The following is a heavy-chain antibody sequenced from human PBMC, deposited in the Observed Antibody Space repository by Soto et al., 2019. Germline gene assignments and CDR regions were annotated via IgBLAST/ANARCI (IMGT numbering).Heavy chain of an antibody. J-gene: IGHJ6*02. CDR3: ARDRYSGYDRATAIYYYYGMDV. Sequence: ASVKVSCKASGGTFSSYAISWVRQAPGQGLEWMGGIIPIFGTANYAQKFQGRVTITADKSTSTAYMELSSLRSEDTAVYYCARDRYSGYDRATAIYYYYGMDVWGQGTTVTVSS. V-gene: IGHV1-69*06. D-gene: IGHD5-12*01. CDR2: IIPIFGTA. CDR1: GGTFSSYA.